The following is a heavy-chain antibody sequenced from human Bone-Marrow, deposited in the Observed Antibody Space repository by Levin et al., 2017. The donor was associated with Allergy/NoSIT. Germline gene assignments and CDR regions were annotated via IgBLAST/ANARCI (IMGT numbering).Heavy chain of an antibody. D-gene: IGHD6-6*01. V-gene: IGHV1-18*01. CDR3: ARSRIAARQDNWFDP. CDR2: ISAYSAKT. Sequence: MPGGSLRLSCKASGYTFTSYGITWVRQAPGQGLEWMGWISAYSAKTNYAQMLQGRVTMTTDTSTSTAYMELRSLRSDDTAVYYCARSRIAARQDNWFDPWGQGTLVTVSS. CDR1: GYTFTSYG. J-gene: IGHJ5*02.